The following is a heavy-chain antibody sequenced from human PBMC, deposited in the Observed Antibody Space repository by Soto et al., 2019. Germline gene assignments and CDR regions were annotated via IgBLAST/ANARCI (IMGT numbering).Heavy chain of an antibody. V-gene: IGHV3-30*03. CDR2: ISHDGKDK. CDR3: ASGEWRNGHDTRVDS. Sequence: QMQLVESGGGVVQPGRSLRVSCATSGFAFSYYGIHWVLQSPGKRLEWVADISHDGKDKWYADSLRGRFTISRDNSENTLYLQMNGRRSEDTAVYFCASGEWRNGHDTRVDSWGQGTLVTVSS. CDR1: GFAFSYYG. D-gene: IGHD3-10*01. J-gene: IGHJ4*02.